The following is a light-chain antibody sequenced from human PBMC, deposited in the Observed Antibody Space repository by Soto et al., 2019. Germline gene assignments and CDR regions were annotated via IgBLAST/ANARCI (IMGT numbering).Light chain of an antibody. Sequence: EIVLTQSPGTLSLSPGERATLSCRASQSVSSSYLASYQQKPGQAPRLLIYGASSRATGIPDRCSGSGSGTAFSLTIIRRQPEDFAVYYCQQYGSSPLYTFGQGTKLEIK. CDR3: QQYGSSPLYT. V-gene: IGKV3-20*01. CDR2: GAS. CDR1: QSVSSSY. J-gene: IGKJ2*01.